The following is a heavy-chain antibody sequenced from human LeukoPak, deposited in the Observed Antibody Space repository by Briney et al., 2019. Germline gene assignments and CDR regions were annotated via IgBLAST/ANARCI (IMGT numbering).Heavy chain of an antibody. D-gene: IGHD2-15*01. CDR2: IAWDDDK. V-gene: IGHV2-70*11. CDR3: ARIFPVSGAYYFDY. CDR1: GFSLSTGGMC. Sequence: SGPTLVNPTQTLTLTCTFSGFSLSTGGMCVSWIRQPPGKALEWLARIAWDDDKYYTTSLKTRLTISKDTSKNQAVLTMTNMDPVDTATYYCARIFPVSGAYYFDYWGQGTLITVSS. J-gene: IGHJ4*02.